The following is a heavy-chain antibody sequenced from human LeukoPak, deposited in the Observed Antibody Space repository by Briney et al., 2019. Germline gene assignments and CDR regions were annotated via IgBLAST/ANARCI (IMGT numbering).Heavy chain of an antibody. V-gene: IGHV3-23*01. D-gene: IGHD3-3*01. Sequence: GGSLRLSCAASGFTFSSYSMNWVRQAPGKGLEWVSSIRPSGDNTYYGDSVKGRFTISRDDSKNTLYLQMNSLRAEDTAVYYCAKGSGSYGQDLYSWGQGTLVTVAS. CDR3: AKGSGSYGQDLYS. CDR1: GFTFSSYS. CDR2: IRPSGDNT. J-gene: IGHJ4*02.